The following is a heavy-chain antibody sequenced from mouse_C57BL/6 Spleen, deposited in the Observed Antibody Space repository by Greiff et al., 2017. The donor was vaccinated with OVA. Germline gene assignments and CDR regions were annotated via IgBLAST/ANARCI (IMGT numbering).Heavy chain of an antibody. CDR2: ILPGSGST. CDR3: ASYYGSRGFDY. Sequence: VQLQQSGAELMKPGASVKLSCKATGYTFTGYWIEWVKQRPGHGLEWIGEILPGSGSTNYNAKFKGKATFTADTSPNTVYMQLSSLTTEDSAIDYFASYYGSRGFDYWGQGTTLTVSS. J-gene: IGHJ2*01. V-gene: IGHV1-9*01. D-gene: IGHD1-1*01. CDR1: GYTFTGYW.